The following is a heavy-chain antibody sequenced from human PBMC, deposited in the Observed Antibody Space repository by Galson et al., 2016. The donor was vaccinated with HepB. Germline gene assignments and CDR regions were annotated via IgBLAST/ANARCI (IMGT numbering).Heavy chain of an antibody. V-gene: IGHV4-34*01. J-gene: IGHJ4*02. Sequence: SETLSLTCAVYGGAFSGYYWTWIRQTPGKGLEWIGEIELGGSTNHNPSLKSRVAFSVDTTKKQIFLRLRSVTAADTAVYYCARGGLVGSNWRYYFDYWGQGVLVTVSS. D-gene: IGHD6-13*01. CDR3: ARGGLVGSNWRYYFDY. CDR1: GGAFSGYY. CDR2: IELGGST.